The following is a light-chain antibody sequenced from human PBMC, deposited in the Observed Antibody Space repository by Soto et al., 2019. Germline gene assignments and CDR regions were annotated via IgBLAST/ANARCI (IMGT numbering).Light chain of an antibody. Sequence: EIVLTQSPGTLSLSPGERATLSCRASQSVSSSYLAWYQQKPGQAPRVLIYDASSRATGIPDRFSGSGSGTEFTLTISRLEPEDFATYFCQQSYSAQYTFGQGTKLEIK. CDR1: QSVSSSY. CDR2: DAS. CDR3: QQSYSAQYT. V-gene: IGKV3D-20*02. J-gene: IGKJ2*01.